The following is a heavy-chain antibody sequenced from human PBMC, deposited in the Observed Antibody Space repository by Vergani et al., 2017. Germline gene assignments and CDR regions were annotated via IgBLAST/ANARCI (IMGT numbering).Heavy chain of an antibody. CDR2: IDWDDDK. Sequence: QVTLRESGPALVKPTQTLTLTCTFSGFSLSTSGMCVSWIRQPPGKALEWLARIDWDDDKYYSTSLKTRLTISKDTSKNQVVLTMTNMDPVDTATYYCARHYYYDSSGYGYYFDYWGQGTLVTVSS. V-gene: IGHV2-70*15. CDR1: GFSLSTSGMC. J-gene: IGHJ4*02. D-gene: IGHD3-22*01. CDR3: ARHYYYDSSGYGYYFDY.